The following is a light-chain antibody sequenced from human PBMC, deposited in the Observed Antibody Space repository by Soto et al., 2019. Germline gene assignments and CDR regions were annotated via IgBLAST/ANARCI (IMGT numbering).Light chain of an antibody. CDR2: GES. J-gene: IGKJ1*01. Sequence: EIVFTQSLGTLSLLPGEGATLTCRAGQSVSGNNLAWYQQKPGRPPRLLIYGESSRASGVPDRFSGSGSGTNFTLTINRLEPEDFAVYYCQQCDGTSWTFGQGAKVDIK. CDR3: QQCDGTSWT. V-gene: IGKV3-20*01. CDR1: QSVSGNN.